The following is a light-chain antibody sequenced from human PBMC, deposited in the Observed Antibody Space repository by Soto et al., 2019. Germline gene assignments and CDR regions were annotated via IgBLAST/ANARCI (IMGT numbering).Light chain of an antibody. V-gene: IGLV1-40*01. CDR3: QSYDSSLSASV. J-gene: IGLJ2*01. CDR1: SSNIRAGYD. Sequence: QSVLTQPPSVSGAPGQRITISCTGSSSNIRAGYDVHWYQQLPGTAPKLLIYANTNRPSGVHGRFSGSKSGASASLAITGLQAEDEADYYCQSYDSSLSASVFGGGTKLTVL. CDR2: ANT.